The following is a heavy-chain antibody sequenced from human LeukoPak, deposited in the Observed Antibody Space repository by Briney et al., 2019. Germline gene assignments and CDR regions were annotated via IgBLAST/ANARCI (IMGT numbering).Heavy chain of an antibody. Sequence: PSQTLSLTCTVSGGSISSATYYWSWIRQPPGKGLEWIGYIYNSGSTNYNPSLKSRVTISVDTSKNQFSLELSSVTAADTAVYYCARDVGATPGYFDYWGQGTLVTVSS. CDR2: IYNSGST. V-gene: IGHV4-61*01. J-gene: IGHJ4*02. D-gene: IGHD1-26*01. CDR1: GGSISSATYY. CDR3: ARDVGATPGYFDY.